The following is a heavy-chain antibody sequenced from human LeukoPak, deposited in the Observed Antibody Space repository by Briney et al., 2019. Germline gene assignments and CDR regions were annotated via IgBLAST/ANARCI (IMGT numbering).Heavy chain of an antibody. CDR1: GFTVSSNY. CDR3: ARDVYSSGWYVDY. J-gene: IGHJ4*02. D-gene: IGHD6-19*01. V-gene: IGHV3-53*01. CDR2: IYSGGST. Sequence: GGSLRLSCAASGFTVSSNYMSWVRQAPGKGLEWVSVIYSGGSTYYADSVKGRFTISRDNSKNTLYLQMNSLRAEDTAVYYCARDVYSSGWYVDYWGQGTLVTVSS.